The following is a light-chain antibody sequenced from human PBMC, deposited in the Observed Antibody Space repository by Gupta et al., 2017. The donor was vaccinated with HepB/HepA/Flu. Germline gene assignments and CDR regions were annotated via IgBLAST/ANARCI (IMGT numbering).Light chain of an antibody. CDR3: CSYAGSRVV. CDR1: SNDVGAYKY. CDR2: DVS. J-gene: IGLJ2*01. Sequence: QSALTQPRSVSGSPGQQVTISCPGTSNDVGAYKYVSWYQQHPGEAPKLMIFDVSKRPSGVPDRFSGSKSGNTASLTISGLQAEDEADYYCCSYAGSRVVFGGGTKLTVL. V-gene: IGLV2-11*01.